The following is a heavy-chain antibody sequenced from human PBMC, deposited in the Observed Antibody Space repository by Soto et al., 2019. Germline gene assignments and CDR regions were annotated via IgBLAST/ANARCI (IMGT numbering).Heavy chain of an antibody. CDR1: GCAGSATY. Sequence: LRLSCVVSGCAGSATYMSWVRQAPGQGLEWVSVLTANGNTIYADAVKGRFTVSRDISKNTVYLQLNSVTVEDTGLYYCARDALGLDVWGQGTTVTVSS. CDR2: LTANGNT. CDR3: ARDALGLDV. J-gene: IGHJ6*02. V-gene: IGHV3-53*01.